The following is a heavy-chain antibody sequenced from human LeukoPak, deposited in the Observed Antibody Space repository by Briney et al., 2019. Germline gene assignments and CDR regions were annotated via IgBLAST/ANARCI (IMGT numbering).Heavy chain of an antibody. CDR2: TYYRSKWYN. Sequence: SQTLSLTCAISGDSVSSNSAAWNWIRQSPSRGLEWLGRTYYRSKWYNDYAVSVKGRITINPDTPKNQFSLQLNSVTPEDTAIYYCARSITGTIRNWYFGLWGRGTLVTVSS. V-gene: IGHV6-1*01. CDR1: GDSVSSNSAA. D-gene: IGHD1-7*01. J-gene: IGHJ2*01. CDR3: ARSITGTIRNWYFGL.